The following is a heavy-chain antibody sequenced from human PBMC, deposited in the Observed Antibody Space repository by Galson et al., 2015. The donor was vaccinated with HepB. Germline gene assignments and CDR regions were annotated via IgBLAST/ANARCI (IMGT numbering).Heavy chain of an antibody. Sequence: SLRLSCAASGFTFSSYAMHWVRQAPGKGLEWVAVILYDGSDKYYADSVKGRFTIPRDNSKNTLYLQMNSLRAEDTAVYYCARDLNSYNFYYMDFWGKGTTVTVSS. V-gene: IGHV3-30-3*01. CDR2: ILYDGSDK. D-gene: IGHD5-24*01. J-gene: IGHJ6*03. CDR3: ARDLNSYNFYYMDF. CDR1: GFTFSSYA.